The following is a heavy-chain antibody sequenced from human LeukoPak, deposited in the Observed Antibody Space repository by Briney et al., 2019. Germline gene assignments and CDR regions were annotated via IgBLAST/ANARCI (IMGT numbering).Heavy chain of an antibody. CDR2: ISGSGGGT. CDR1: GFTFSSYA. CDR3: APTRSALFDY. Sequence: PGGSLRLSCAASGFTFSSYAMSWVRQAPGKGLEWVSAISGSGGGTYYADSVKGRFTISRDNSKNTLYLQMNSLRAEDTAVYYCAPTRSALFDYWGQGTLVTVSS. D-gene: IGHD2-2*01. V-gene: IGHV3-23*01. J-gene: IGHJ4*02.